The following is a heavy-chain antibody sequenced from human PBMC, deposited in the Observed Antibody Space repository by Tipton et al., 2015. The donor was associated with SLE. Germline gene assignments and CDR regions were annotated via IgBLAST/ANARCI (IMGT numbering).Heavy chain of an antibody. D-gene: IGHD3-22*01. CDR1: GGSISSGSYY. J-gene: IGHJ3*02. V-gene: IGHV4-61*01. Sequence: TLSLTCTVSGGSISSGSYYWSWIRQPPGKGLEWIGYIYYSGSTNYNPSLKSRVTISVDTSKNQFSLKLSSVTAADTAVYYCAGGPYYYDSSGYYKAFDIWGQGTMVTVSS. CDR2: IYYSGST. CDR3: AGGPYYYDSSGYYKAFDI.